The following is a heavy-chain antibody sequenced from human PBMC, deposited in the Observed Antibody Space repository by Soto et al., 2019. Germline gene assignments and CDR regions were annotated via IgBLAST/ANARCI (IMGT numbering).Heavy chain of an antibody. CDR1: GGSISSYY. V-gene: IGHV4-4*07. D-gene: IGHD3-3*01. CDR2: IYTSGST. Sequence: SETLSLTCTVSGGSISSYYWSWIRQPAGKGLEWIGRIYTSGSTNYNPSLKSRVTMSVDTSKNQFSLKLSSVTAADTAVYYCARMGWSGYYATLDHWGQGTLVTVSS. CDR3: ARMGWSGYYATLDH. J-gene: IGHJ4*02.